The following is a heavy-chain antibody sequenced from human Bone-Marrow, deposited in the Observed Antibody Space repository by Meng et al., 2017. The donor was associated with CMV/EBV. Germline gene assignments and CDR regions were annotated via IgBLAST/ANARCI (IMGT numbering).Heavy chain of an antibody. CDR2: IRYDGSNK. V-gene: IGHV3-30*02. CDR3: ARREGDSSGMDV. J-gene: IGHJ6*02. Sequence: GGSLRLSCAASGFTFSSYGMHWVRQAPGKGLEWVAFIRYDGSNKYYADSVKGRFTISRDNSKNTLYLQMNSLRAEDTAVYYCARREGDSSGMDVWGQGTTVTVSS. D-gene: IGHD6-13*01. CDR1: GFTFSSYG.